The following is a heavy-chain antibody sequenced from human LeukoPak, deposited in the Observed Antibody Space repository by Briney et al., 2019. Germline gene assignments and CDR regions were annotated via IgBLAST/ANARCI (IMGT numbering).Heavy chain of an antibody. J-gene: IGHJ4*02. V-gene: IGHV3-9*01. Sequence: GRSLRLSCAASGFTFDDDAMHWVRQAPGKGLEWVSGISWNSGSIGYADSVKGRFTISRDNAKNSLYLQMNSLRAEDTALYYCAKVSEGDWGQGTLVTVSS. CDR1: GFTFDDDA. CDR2: ISWNSGSI. D-gene: IGHD1-14*01. CDR3: AKVSEGD.